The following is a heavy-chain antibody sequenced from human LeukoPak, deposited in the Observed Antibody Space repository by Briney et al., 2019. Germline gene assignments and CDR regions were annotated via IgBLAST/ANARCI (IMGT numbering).Heavy chain of an antibody. CDR1: GYTLTELS. J-gene: IGHJ4*02. CDR2: FDPEDGET. D-gene: IGHD2-2*01. CDR3: ATSYCSSTSCYMEATFDY. V-gene: IGHV1-24*01. Sequence: ASVKVSCKVSGYTLTELSMHWVRQPPGKGLEWMGGFDPEDGETIYAQKFQGRVTMTEDTSTDTAYMELSSLRSEDTAVYYCATSYCSSTSCYMEATFDYWGQGTLVTVSS.